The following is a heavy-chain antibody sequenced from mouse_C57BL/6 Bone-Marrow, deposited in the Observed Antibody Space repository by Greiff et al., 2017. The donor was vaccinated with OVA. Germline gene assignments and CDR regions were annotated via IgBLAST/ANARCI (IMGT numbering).Heavy chain of an antibody. D-gene: IGHD1-1*01. CDR1: GYSITSGYY. CDR2: ISYDGSN. Sequence: EVQLVESGPGLVKPSQSLSLTCSVTGYSITSGYYWNWIRQFPGNKLEWMGYISYDGSNNYNPSLKNRISITRDTSKNRFFLKLNSVTTEDTATYYCATTVVEDYWGQGTTLTVSS. V-gene: IGHV3-6*01. CDR3: ATTVVEDY. J-gene: IGHJ2*01.